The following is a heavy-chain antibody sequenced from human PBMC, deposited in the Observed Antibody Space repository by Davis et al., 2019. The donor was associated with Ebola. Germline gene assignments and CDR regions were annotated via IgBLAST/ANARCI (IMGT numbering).Heavy chain of an antibody. CDR3: ARDLLSRDY. J-gene: IGHJ4*02. CDR2: IIGVSPIT. Sequence: GESLKICCAASGFNFNIYTMSLVRQAPGKGLEWVAGIIGVSPITYYIDSVRGRFTISRDNSKNTLFLQMNSLRAEDTAVYYCARDLLSRDYWGQGTLVTVSS. V-gene: IGHV3-23*01. D-gene: IGHD2-15*01. CDR1: GFNFNIYT.